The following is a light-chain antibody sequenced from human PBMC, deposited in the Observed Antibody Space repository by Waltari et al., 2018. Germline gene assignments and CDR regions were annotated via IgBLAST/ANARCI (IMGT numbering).Light chain of an antibody. CDR1: QSFSKW. J-gene: IGKJ2*01. CDR3: QQYNDYPYT. Sequence: DIQMTQSPSSLSASVGDRVTIPCRESQSFSKWLAWYQQKPGKAPKLLIRQASTLRRGVPSGFSGSESGTDFILTINRLQPDDFATYFCQQYNDYPYTFGQGTKLEIK. CDR2: QAS. V-gene: IGKV1-5*03.